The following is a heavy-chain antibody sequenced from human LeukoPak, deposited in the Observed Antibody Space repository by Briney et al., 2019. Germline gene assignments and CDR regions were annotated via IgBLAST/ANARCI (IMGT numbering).Heavy chain of an antibody. CDR1: GGSVSSGSYY. CDR2: FYYSGSI. Sequence: SETLSLTCTVSGGSVSSGSYYWSWIRQPPGKGLEWIGYFYYSGSINYNASLKSRVTISVDTSKNQFSLKLSSVTAADTAVYYCARAFPYFYDSSGSRLGDAFDIWGQGTMVTVSS. D-gene: IGHD3-22*01. CDR3: ARAFPYFYDSSGSRLGDAFDI. J-gene: IGHJ3*02. V-gene: IGHV4-61*01.